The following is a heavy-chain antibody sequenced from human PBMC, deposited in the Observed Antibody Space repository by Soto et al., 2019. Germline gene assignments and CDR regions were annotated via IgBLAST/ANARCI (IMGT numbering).Heavy chain of an antibody. Sequence: EVQLVESGGGLVKPGGSLRLSYAASGFSFSDAWMSWVRQAPGKGLEWVGRIKSKGGGGTTDCAAPVKGRFTISRDDSKNTLYLQMNSLKTEDTAVYYCAWNHDYYYRMDVWGQGTTVTVSS. J-gene: IGHJ6*02. CDR1: GFSFSDAW. CDR2: IKSKGGGGTT. CDR3: AWNHDYYYRMDV. V-gene: IGHV3-15*01. D-gene: IGHD1-1*01.